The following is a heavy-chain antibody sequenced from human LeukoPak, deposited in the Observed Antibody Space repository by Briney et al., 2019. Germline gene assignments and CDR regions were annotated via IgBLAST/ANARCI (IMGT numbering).Heavy chain of an antibody. D-gene: IGHD3-10*01. J-gene: IGHJ4*02. CDR3: ARGGRGAYFGSGSYYGDY. CDR2: IYPGDSDT. Sequence: HGESLKISCKGSGYSFTSYRIGWVRQMPGKGLEWMGIIYPGDSDTRYRPSFQGQVTISADKSISTAYLQWNSLKASDTAMYYCARGGRGAYFGSGSYYGDYWGQGTLVTVSS. CDR1: GYSFTSYR. V-gene: IGHV5-51*01.